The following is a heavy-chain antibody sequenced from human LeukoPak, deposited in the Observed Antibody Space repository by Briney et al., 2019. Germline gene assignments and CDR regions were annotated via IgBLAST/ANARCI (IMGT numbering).Heavy chain of an antibody. CDR1: GYIFTDYY. Sequence: ASVKVSCKASGYIFTDYYMHWVRQAPGQGLEWMGWINPKSDGTKYAQNFQGRVTMTWDTSISTAYMEVSRLTSDDTAVYYCARGVAGTPFDIWGQGTMVTVSS. J-gene: IGHJ3*02. V-gene: IGHV1-2*02. CDR3: ARGVAGTPFDI. CDR2: INPKSDGT. D-gene: IGHD6-19*01.